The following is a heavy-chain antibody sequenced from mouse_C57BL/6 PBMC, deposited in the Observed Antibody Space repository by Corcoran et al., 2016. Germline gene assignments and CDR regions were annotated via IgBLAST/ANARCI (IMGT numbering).Heavy chain of an antibody. Sequence: EVQLQQSGPELVKPGASVKISCKASGYTFTDYYMNWVKQSHGKSLEWIGDINPNNGGTSYNQKFKGKATLTVDKSPSTAYMELRSLTSEDSAVYYCASALYYGSSYGFAYWGQGTLVTVSA. CDR1: GYTFTDYY. V-gene: IGHV1-26*01. CDR2: INPNNGGT. J-gene: IGHJ3*01. CDR3: ASALYYGSSYGFAY. D-gene: IGHD1-1*01.